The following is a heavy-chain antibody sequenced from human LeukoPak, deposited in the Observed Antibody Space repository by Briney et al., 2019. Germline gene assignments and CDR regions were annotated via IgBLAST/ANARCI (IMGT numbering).Heavy chain of an antibody. CDR1: GFTFDDYA. Sequence: GGSLRLSCAASGFTFDDYAMHWVRQAPGKGLEWVSLISWDGGSTYYADSVKGRFTISRDNSKNSLCLQMNSLRAEDTALYYCAKESPPYDFWSGYYTRGYFDYWGQGTLVTVSS. J-gene: IGHJ4*02. D-gene: IGHD3-3*01. CDR2: ISWDGGST. V-gene: IGHV3-43D*04. CDR3: AKESPPYDFWSGYYTRGYFDY.